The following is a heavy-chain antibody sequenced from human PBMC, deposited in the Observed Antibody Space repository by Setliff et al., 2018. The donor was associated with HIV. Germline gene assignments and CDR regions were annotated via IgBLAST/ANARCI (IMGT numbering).Heavy chain of an antibody. CDR1: GGSFTSYT. CDR3: ARERPGDHYESTGYQLADWFDP. V-gene: IGHV1-69*04. D-gene: IGHD3-22*01. Sequence: SVKVSCKASGGSFTSYTFSWVRQAPGQGLEWMGRIIPIVTIAHYAEQFVGRVTITADKSTSTTYMEVSSLRSEDTAVYYCARERPGDHYESTGYQLADWFDPWGQGTLVPVSS. CDR2: IIPIVTIA. J-gene: IGHJ5*02.